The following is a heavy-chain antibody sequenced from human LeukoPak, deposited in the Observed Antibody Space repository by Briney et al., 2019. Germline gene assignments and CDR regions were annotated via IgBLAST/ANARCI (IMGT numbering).Heavy chain of an antibody. CDR3: AKGGAVSSKSITMIRGTRRYYYYMDV. CDR1: GFTFSSYG. V-gene: IGHV3-23*01. J-gene: IGHJ6*03. Sequence: GGTLRLSCAASGFTFSSYGMSWVRQAPGKGLEWVSAISGSGGSTYYADSVKGPFTISRDNSKNTLYLQMNSLRAEDTAVYYCAKGGAVSSKSITMIRGTRRYYYYMDVWGKGTTVTISS. CDR2: ISGSGGST. D-gene: IGHD3-10*01.